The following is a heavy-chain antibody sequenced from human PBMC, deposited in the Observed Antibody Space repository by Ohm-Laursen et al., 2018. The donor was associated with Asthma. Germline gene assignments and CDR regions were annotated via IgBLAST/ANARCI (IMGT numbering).Heavy chain of an antibody. Sequence: SLRLSCTASGFTFSLYAINWVRQAPGRGLEWVANINQDGSIWGYVDSVKGRFAISRDNAHNSLYLQMNSLRAEDTAFYYCAVSIYAYGEGAYWGQGTLVTVSS. V-gene: IGHV3-7*05. CDR1: GFTFSLYA. D-gene: IGHD3-10*01. J-gene: IGHJ4*02. CDR2: INQDGSIW. CDR3: AVSIYAYGEGAY.